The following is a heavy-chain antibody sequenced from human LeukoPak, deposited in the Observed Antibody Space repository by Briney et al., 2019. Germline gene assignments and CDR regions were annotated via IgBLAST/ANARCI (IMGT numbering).Heavy chain of an antibody. CDR1: VYTFSNYG. CDR3: AKDFLPVGTPSNYFDY. V-gene: IGHV1-18*01. D-gene: IGHD4-23*01. J-gene: IGHJ4*02. Sequence: ASVKVSCKTSVYTFSNYGIAWVRQAPGQGFECMAWISAYKGDTIYAQKFQGRVTMTTDTPTTTAYMELRSLRSEDTAVYYCAKDFLPVGTPSNYFDYWGQGTLVTVSS. CDR2: ISAYKGDT.